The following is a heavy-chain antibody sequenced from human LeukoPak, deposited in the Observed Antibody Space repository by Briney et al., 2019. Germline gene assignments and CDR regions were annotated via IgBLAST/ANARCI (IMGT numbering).Heavy chain of an antibody. V-gene: IGHV4-61*02. J-gene: IGHJ4*02. CDR2: IYTSGST. D-gene: IGHD2-21*01. Sequence: TSQTLSLTCTVSGGSISSGSYYWSWIRQPAGKGLEWIGRIYTSGSTNYNPSLKSRVTISVDTSKNQFSLKLRALTAADTAVYFCARQGSISAFDFWGRGTLVTVSS. CDR3: ARQGSISAFDF. CDR1: GGSISSGSYY.